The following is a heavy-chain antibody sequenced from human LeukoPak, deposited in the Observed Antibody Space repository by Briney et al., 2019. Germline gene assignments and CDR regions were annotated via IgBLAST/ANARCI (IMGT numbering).Heavy chain of an antibody. Sequence: GGSLRLSCAASGFTFSTYGMHWVRQAPGKGLEWVAVISYDGSNKYYADSVKGRFTISRDNSKNTLYLQMNSLRAEDTAVYYSARRPGYPSFDYWGQGTLVTVSS. J-gene: IGHJ4*02. D-gene: IGHD2-15*01. V-gene: IGHV3-30*03. CDR2: ISYDGSNK. CDR3: ARRPGYPSFDY. CDR1: GFTFSTYG.